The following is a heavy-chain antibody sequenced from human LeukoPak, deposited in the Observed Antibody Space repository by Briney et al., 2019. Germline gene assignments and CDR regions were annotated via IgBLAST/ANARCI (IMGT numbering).Heavy chain of an antibody. CDR1: GGSISSYY. J-gene: IGHJ5*02. D-gene: IGHD1-1*01. Sequence: SETLSLTCTVSGGSISSYYWSWIRQPPGKGLEWIGHIYGSGSTNYNPPLKSRVTLSVDTSKNQFSLKLSSVTAADTAVYYCAREGTSGTHLNWFDPWGQGTLVTVSS. V-gene: IGHV4-59*01. CDR3: AREGTSGTHLNWFDP. CDR2: IYGSGST.